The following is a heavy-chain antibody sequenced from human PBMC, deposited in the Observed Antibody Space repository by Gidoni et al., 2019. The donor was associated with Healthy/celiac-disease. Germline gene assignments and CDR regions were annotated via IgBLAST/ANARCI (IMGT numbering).Heavy chain of an antibody. V-gene: IGHV4-59*01. J-gene: IGHJ6*03. CDR3: ARVGTNCSSTSCYFRSRPGWVRYMDV. CDR2: IYYSGST. D-gene: IGHD2-2*01. Sequence: QVQLQESGPGLVKPSETLSLTCTVSGGSISSYCWSWIRQPPGKGLEWIGYIYYSGSTNYNPSLKSRVTISVDTSKNQFSLKLSSVTAADTAVYYCARVGTNCSSTSCYFRSRPGWVRYMDVWGKGTTVTVSS. CDR1: GGSISSYC.